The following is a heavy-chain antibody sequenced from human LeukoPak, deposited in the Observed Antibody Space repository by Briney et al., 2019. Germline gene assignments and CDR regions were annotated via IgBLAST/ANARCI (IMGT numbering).Heavy chain of an antibody. Sequence: SETLSLTCVVSADSFSSHYWSWIRQPPGEGREGIGYISYIGSTNYNPSLQSRVTISVDTTKNQFHPKLSSVTAAATAVHYCAGELITVPKGFDIWGQGKMVSVSS. CDR2: ISYIGST. CDR3: AGELITVPKGFDI. V-gene: IGHV4-59*11. J-gene: IGHJ3*02. CDR1: ADSFSSHY. D-gene: IGHD4-17*01.